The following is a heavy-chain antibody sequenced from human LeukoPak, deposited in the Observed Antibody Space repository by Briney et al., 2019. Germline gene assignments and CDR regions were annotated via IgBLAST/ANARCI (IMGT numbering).Heavy chain of an antibody. Sequence: GSLRLSCAASGFTFSDHYMDWVRQAPGKGLEWVGRTRNKANSYTTEYAASVKGRFTISRDDSKNSLYLQMNSLKTEDTAVYYCARGDSSGYYYEWGQGTLVTVSS. CDR2: TRNKANSYTT. V-gene: IGHV3-72*01. CDR1: GFTFSDHY. J-gene: IGHJ4*02. D-gene: IGHD3-22*01. CDR3: ARGDSSGYYYE.